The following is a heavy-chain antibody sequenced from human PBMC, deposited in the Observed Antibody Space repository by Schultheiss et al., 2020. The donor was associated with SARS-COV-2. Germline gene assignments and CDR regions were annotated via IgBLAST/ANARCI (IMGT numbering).Heavy chain of an antibody. V-gene: IGHV5-51*01. CDR2: IYPGDSDT. Sequence: GGSLRLSCKGSGYSFTSYWIGWVRQMPGKGLEWMGIIYPGDSDTRYSPSFQGQVTISADKSISTAYLQWSSLKASDTAMYYCARHLYSYGPTHEYGDEVTPPYFDYWGQGTLVTVSS. J-gene: IGHJ4*02. CDR1: GYSFTSYW. D-gene: IGHD5-18*01. CDR3: ARHLYSYGPTHEYGDEVTPPYFDY.